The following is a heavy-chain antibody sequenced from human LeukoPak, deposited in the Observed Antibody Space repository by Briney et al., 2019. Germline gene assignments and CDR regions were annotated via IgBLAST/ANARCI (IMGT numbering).Heavy chain of an antibody. D-gene: IGHD3-10*01. V-gene: IGHV3-30*18. Sequence: PGGSLRLSCAASGFTFSSYGMHWVRQAPGKGLEWVAVISYDGSNKYYADSVKGRFTISRDNSKNTLYLQMNSLRAEDTAVYYCAKPLLWFGENYGMDVWGQGTTVTVSS. CDR1: GFTFSSYG. CDR2: ISYDGSNK. J-gene: IGHJ6*02. CDR3: AKPLLWFGENYGMDV.